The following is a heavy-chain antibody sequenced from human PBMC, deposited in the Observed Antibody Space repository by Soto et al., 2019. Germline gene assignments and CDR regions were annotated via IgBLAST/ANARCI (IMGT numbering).Heavy chain of an antibody. V-gene: IGHV4-30-4*01. J-gene: IGHJ4*02. D-gene: IGHD6-19*01. CDR2: IYHSGTT. CDR1: GASISNGDYY. Sequence: SETLSLTCAVSGASISNGDYYWSWIRKPPGKGLEWIGYIYHSGTTYYTPSLKSRVSISVDTSKNQFSLKLSSVTAADTAVYYCARDHGLAGTSVLDXWGQGTLVTVSX. CDR3: ARDHGLAGTSVLDX.